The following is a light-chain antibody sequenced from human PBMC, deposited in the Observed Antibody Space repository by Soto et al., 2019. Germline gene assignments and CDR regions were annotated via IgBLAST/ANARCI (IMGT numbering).Light chain of an antibody. CDR1: TSNIVSNY. Sequence: QSVLTQPPSASGTPGQGVTISCSGSTSNIVSNYVYWYQQLPGTAPKLLIYRNNQRPSGVPDRFSGSKSGTSASLAISGLRSDDEADYFCATWDDSLNGFYVFGTGTKLTVL. CDR2: RNN. J-gene: IGLJ1*01. CDR3: ATWDDSLNGFYV. V-gene: IGLV1-47*01.